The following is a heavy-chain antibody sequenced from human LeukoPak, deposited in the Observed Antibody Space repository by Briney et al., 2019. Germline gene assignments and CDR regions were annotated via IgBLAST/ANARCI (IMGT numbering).Heavy chain of an antibody. CDR3: ARVFGWVGATDY. Sequence: GASVKVSCKASGYTFTDNDINWVRQAPGQGLEWMGWMRPTSGDTEYAQKFQGRVTITADKSTSTAYMELSSLRSEDTAVYYCARVFGWVGATDYWGQGTLVTVSS. J-gene: IGHJ4*02. CDR1: GYTFTDND. V-gene: IGHV1-8*01. D-gene: IGHD1-26*01. CDR2: MRPTSGDT.